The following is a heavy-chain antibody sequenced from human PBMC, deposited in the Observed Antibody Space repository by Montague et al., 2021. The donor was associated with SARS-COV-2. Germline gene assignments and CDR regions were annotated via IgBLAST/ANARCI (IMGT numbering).Heavy chain of an antibody. CDR3: AIDGDGWEVPFDF. V-gene: IGHV6-1*01. CDR1: GDSVSRNGVA. CDR2: TYYTSRWHN. D-gene: IGHD1-26*01. Sequence: CAISGDSVSRNGVAWTWIRQSPSRGLEYLGRTYYTSRWHNDQAPSVKGRLTVNPDTSNNQFSLPLNSVTPEDTAVYYFAIDGDGWEVPFDFWSQGTLVTVSS. J-gene: IGHJ4*01.